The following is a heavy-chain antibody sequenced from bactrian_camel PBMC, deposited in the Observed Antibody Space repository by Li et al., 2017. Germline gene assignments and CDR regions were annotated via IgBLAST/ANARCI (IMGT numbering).Heavy chain of an antibody. D-gene: IGHD2*01. V-gene: IGHV3S40*01. CDR1: GIEFSTVD. Sequence: VQLVESGGGLVQPGGSLRLSCIGSGIEFSTVDLSWVRQAPGKGLEWVSVLPSGHGSTYYADSVKGRFIISRDNAKSTGYLQMNSLKSDDTALYYCARVRKWSGYFYDYWGQGTQVTVS. J-gene: IGHJ4*01. CDR3: ARVRKWSGYFYDY. CDR2: LPSGHGST.